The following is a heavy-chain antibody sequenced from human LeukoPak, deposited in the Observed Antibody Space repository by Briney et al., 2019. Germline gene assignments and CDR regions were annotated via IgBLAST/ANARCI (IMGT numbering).Heavy chain of an antibody. CDR1: GLTFRSYW. J-gene: IGHJ4*02. Sequence: SGGSLRLSCTFSGLTFRSYWMNWVRQAPGKGLEWVANINPGGNEIRSVDSVKGRSIISRDNAKNSLDLQTSSLRVEDTAVYYCMCWGTDNHWGQGILVTVSS. CDR2: INPGGNEI. V-gene: IGHV3-7*01. D-gene: IGHD7-27*01. CDR3: MCWGTDNH.